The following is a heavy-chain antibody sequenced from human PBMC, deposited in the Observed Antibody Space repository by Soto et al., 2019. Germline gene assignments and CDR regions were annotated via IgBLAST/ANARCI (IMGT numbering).Heavy chain of an antibody. D-gene: IGHD3-9*01. V-gene: IGHV1-58*02. CDR2: IVVGSGNT. J-gene: IGHJ6*02. CDR3: AAGYYDILTGYYGYYGMDV. Sequence: QMQLVQSGPEVKKPGTSVKVSCKASGFTFTSSAMQWVRQARGQRLEWIGWIVVGSGNTNYAQKFQERVTITRDMSTSTAYMELSSLRSEDTAVYYCAAGYYDILTGYYGYYGMDVWGQGTTVTVSS. CDR1: GFTFTSSA.